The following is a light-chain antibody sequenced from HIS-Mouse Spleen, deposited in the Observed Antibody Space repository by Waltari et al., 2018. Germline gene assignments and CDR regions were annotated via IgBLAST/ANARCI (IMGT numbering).Light chain of an antibody. V-gene: IGKV1-9*01. CDR2: AAS. CDR1: QGISSY. CDR3: QQLNSYPPT. J-gene: IGKJ1*01. Sequence: DIQLTQSPSFLSASVGYRVTLTCRASQGISSYLAWYHQKPGKAPKLLIYAASTLQSGVPSSFSGSGSGTEFTLTNSSLQPEDFATYYCQQLNSYPPTFGQGTKVEIK.